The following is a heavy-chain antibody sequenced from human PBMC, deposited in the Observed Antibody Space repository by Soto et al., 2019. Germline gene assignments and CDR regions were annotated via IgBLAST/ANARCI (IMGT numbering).Heavy chain of an antibody. CDR2: ISGSGGST. CDR3: AKEGEHSSGWANFDY. D-gene: IGHD6-19*01. V-gene: IGHV3-23*01. CDR1: GFTSSSYA. Sequence: EVQLLESGGGLVQPGGSLRLSCAASGFTSSSYAMSWVRQAPGKGLEWVSAISGSGGSTYYADSVKGRFTISRDNSKNPLYLQMNSLRAEDTAVYYCAKEGEHSSGWANFDYWGQGTLVTVSS. J-gene: IGHJ4*02.